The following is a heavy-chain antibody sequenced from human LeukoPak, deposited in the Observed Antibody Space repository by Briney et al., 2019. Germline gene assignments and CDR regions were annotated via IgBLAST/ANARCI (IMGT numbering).Heavy chain of an antibody. J-gene: IGHJ4*02. CDR2: IKQDGSET. Sequence: GGSLRLSCAASGFTFSSYAMSWVRQAPGKGLEWVADIKQDGSETYYLDSVKGRFTVSRDNAKKSLFLQMNSLRAEDTAIYYCVRDYVWGTSESDYWGQGILVTVSS. D-gene: IGHD3-16*01. CDR1: GFTFSSYA. CDR3: VRDYVWGTSESDY. V-gene: IGHV3-7*01.